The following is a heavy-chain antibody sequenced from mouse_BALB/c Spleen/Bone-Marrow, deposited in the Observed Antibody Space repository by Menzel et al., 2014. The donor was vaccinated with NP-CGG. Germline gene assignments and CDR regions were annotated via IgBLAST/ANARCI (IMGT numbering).Heavy chain of an antibody. J-gene: IGHJ4*01. D-gene: IGHD2-1*01. Sequence: EVKLMESGGGLVQPGGSLKLSCAASGFDFSRYWMSWVRQAPGKGLEWIGEINPDSSTINYTPSLKDKFIISRDNAKNTLSLQISKVRSEDTAFYYCASLYYGNYYYAIDYWGQGTSVTVSA. CDR1: GFDFSRYW. V-gene: IGHV4-1*02. CDR2: INPDSSTI. CDR3: ASLYYGNYYYAIDY.